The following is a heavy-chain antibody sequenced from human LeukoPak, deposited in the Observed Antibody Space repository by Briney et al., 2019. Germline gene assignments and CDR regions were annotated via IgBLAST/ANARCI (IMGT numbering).Heavy chain of an antibody. Sequence: SVKVSCKASGFTFTSSAVQWVRQARGQRLEWIGWIVVGSGNTNYAQKFQERVTITRDMSTSTAYMELSSLRSEDTAVYYCARGLHRAGYSSGWYIGYWGQGTLVTVSS. V-gene: IGHV1-58*01. CDR2: IVVGSGNT. D-gene: IGHD6-19*01. CDR1: GFTFTSSA. J-gene: IGHJ4*02. CDR3: ARGLHRAGYSSGWYIGY.